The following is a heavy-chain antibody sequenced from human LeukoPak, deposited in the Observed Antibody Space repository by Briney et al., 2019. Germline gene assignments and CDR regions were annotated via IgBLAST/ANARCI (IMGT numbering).Heavy chain of an antibody. CDR3: ASRSYCSSTSCSPTYYYGMDV. J-gene: IGHJ6*02. CDR2: IYSGGST. D-gene: IGHD2-2*01. V-gene: IGHV3-66*01. CDR1: GFTVSSNY. Sequence: GGSLRLSCAASGFTVSSNYMSWVRQAPGKGLEWVSVIYSGGSTYYADSVKGRFTISKDNSKNTLYLQVNSLRAEDTAVYYCASRSYCSSTSCSPTYYYGMDVWGQGTTVTVSS.